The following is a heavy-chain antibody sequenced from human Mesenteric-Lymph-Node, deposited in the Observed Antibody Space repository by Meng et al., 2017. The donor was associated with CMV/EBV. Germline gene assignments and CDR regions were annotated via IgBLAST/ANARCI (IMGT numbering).Heavy chain of an antibody. Sequence: GESLKISCAASGFTFSSYEMNWVRQAPGKGLEWVSYISSSDTIYYADSVKGRFTISRDSAKNSLYLQMNSLRAEDTAVYYCARDKIVGATMAYWGQGTLVTVSS. CDR2: ISSSDTI. D-gene: IGHD1-26*01. J-gene: IGHJ4*02. V-gene: IGHV3-48*03. CDR3: ARDKIVGATMAY. CDR1: GFTFSSYE.